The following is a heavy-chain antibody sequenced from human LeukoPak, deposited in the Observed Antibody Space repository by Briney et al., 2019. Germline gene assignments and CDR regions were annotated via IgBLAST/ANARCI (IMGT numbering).Heavy chain of an antibody. D-gene: IGHD5-24*01. Sequence: SVKVSCKASGGTFSSYAISWVRQAPGQGLEWMGRIIPILGIANYAQKFQGRVTITADKSTSTAYMELSSLRSEDTAVYYCARGRDGYNLGYWGQGTLVTVSS. V-gene: IGHV1-69*04. J-gene: IGHJ4*02. CDR1: GGTFSSYA. CDR2: IIPILGIA. CDR3: ARGRDGYNLGY.